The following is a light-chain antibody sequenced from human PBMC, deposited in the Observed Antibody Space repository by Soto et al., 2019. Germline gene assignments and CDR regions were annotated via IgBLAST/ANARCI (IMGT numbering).Light chain of an antibody. CDR3: QQRNNWPLN. CDR2: DAS. V-gene: IGKV3-11*01. Sequence: EIVLTQSPATLSLSPGERATLSCRASQSVSNYLAWYQQKPGQAPRLLISDASNRATGLPARFSGSGSGTYFSLTISSLEPEDCEVYYCQQRNNWPLNFGGGTKVEIK. J-gene: IGKJ4*01. CDR1: QSVSNY.